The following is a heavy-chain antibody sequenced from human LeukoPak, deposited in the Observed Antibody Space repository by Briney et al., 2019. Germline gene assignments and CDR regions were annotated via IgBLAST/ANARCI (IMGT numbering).Heavy chain of an antibody. Sequence: GASVKVSCKASGYTFTGYYMHWVRQAPGQGLEWMGRINPNSGGTNYAQKFQGRVTMTRDTSISTAYMELSRLRSDDTAVYYCARGGDGYNTQDWFDPWGQGTLVTVSS. J-gene: IGHJ5*02. V-gene: IGHV1-2*06. CDR3: ARGGDGYNTQDWFDP. CDR2: INPNSGGT. CDR1: GYTFTGYY. D-gene: IGHD5-24*01.